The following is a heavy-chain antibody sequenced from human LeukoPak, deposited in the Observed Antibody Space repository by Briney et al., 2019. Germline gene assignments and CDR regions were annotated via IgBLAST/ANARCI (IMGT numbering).Heavy chain of an antibody. V-gene: IGHV3-66*01. CDR2: IYSGGST. CDR3: ARGTQSSGVAFYI. D-gene: IGHD3-10*01. J-gene: IGHJ3*02. CDR1: GFTVSNNY. Sequence: PGGSLRLSCAASGFTVSNNYMSLVRQAPGKGLEWVSVIYSGGSTYYADSVKGRFTISRDNSKNTLYLQMNSLRAEDTTVYYCARGTQSSGVAFYICGQGTMVTVSS.